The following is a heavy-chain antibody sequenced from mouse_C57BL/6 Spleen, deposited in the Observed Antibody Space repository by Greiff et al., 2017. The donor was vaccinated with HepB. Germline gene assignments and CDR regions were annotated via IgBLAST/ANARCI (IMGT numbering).Heavy chain of an antibody. CDR3: AMYYGSSYAGFAY. CDR1: GYTFTSYW. D-gene: IGHD1-1*01. V-gene: IGHV1-52*01. J-gene: IGHJ3*01. CDR2: IDPSDSET. Sequence: QVQLQQPGAELVRPGSSVKLSCKASGYTFTSYWMHWVKQRPIQGLEWIGNIDPSDSETHYNQKFKDKATLTVDKSSSTAYMQLSSLTSEDSAVYYCAMYYGSSYAGFAYWGQGTLVTVSA.